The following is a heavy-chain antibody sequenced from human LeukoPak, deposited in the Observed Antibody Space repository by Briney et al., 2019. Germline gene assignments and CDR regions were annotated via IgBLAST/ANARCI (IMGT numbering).Heavy chain of an antibody. J-gene: IGHJ4*02. CDR1: GFTFSNYA. D-gene: IGHD3-3*01. CDR2: ISGSGDNT. Sequence: PGGSLRLSCAASGFTFSNYAISWVRQAPGKGLEWVSDISGSGDNTYYADSVKGRFTISRDSSNNTLYLQMNNLRPEDTAVYYCAEKSYYDVWKDHYRSHFDYWGQGTLVTVSS. V-gene: IGHV3-23*01. CDR3: AEKSYYDVWKDHYRSHFDY.